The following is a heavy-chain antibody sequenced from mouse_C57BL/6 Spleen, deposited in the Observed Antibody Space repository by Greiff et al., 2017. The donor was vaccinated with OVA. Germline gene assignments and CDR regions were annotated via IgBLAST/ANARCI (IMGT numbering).Heavy chain of an antibody. V-gene: IGHV5-4*03. D-gene: IGHD1-3*01. Sequence: EVMLVESGGGLVKPGGSLKLSCAASGFTFSSYAMSWVRQTPEKRLEWVATISDGGSYTYYPDNVKGRFTISRDNAKNNLYLQMSHLKSEDTAMYYCARGEGKGYFDYWGQGTTLTVSS. CDR1: GFTFSSYA. J-gene: IGHJ2*01. CDR2: ISDGGSYT. CDR3: ARGEGKGYFDY.